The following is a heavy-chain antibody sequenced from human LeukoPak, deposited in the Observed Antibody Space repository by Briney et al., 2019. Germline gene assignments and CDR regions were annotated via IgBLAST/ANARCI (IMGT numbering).Heavy chain of an antibody. V-gene: IGHV3-9*01. CDR2: ISWNSGTK. Sequence: GGSLRLSCAASGLSVSSNYISWVRQAPGKGLEWVSGISWNSGTKDYADSVKGRFIISRDYAQRSLFLQMNSLATEDTAFYYCAKAAADWCFDVWGRGTLVTVSS. J-gene: IGHJ2*01. CDR3: AKAAADWCFDV. CDR1: GLSVSSNY. D-gene: IGHD6-25*01.